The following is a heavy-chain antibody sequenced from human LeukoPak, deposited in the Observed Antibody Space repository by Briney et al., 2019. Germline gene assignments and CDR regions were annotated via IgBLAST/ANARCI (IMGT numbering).Heavy chain of an antibody. J-gene: IGHJ4*02. D-gene: IGHD3-16*01. CDR1: GFTFSSYE. V-gene: IGHV3-48*03. Sequence: GGSLRLSCAASGFTFSSYEMNWVRQAPGKGLEWVSYTSGSGTTIYYADSVRGRFTISRDNAKNSLYLQMNSLRAEDAAAYYCARGGSFSLPTFDYWGQGTLVTVSS. CDR2: TSGSGTTI. CDR3: ARGGSFSLPTFDY.